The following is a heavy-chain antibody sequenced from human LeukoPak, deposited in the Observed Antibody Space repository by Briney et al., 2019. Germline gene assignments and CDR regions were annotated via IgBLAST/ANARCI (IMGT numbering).Heavy chain of an antibody. CDR1: GFTFSSYA. Sequence: GGSLRLSCAASGFTFSSYAMSWFGQPPGKGLDGVSGISGSGGSTYYADSVKGRFTISRDNSKNTLYLQMNSLRAEDTAMYYCAKGGVGSGKTFDSWGQGTLVTVSS. CDR2: ISGSGGST. J-gene: IGHJ4*02. CDR3: AKGGVGSGKTFDS. V-gene: IGHV3-23*01. D-gene: IGHD3-10*01.